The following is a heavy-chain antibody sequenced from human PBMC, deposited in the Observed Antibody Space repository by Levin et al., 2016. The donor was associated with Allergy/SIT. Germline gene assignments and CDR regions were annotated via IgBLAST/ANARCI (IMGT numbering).Heavy chain of an antibody. CDR2: ISYDGSNK. CDR1: GFTFSSYA. J-gene: IGHJ4*02. V-gene: IGHV3-30*04. CDR3: AKDLRGSSSRGYPDY. Sequence: GESLKISCAASGFTFSSYAMHWVRQAPGKGLEWVAVISYDGSNKYYADSVKGRFTISRDNSKNTLYLQMNSLRAEDTAVYYCAKDLRGSSSRGYPDYWGQGTLVTVSS. D-gene: IGHD6-13*01.